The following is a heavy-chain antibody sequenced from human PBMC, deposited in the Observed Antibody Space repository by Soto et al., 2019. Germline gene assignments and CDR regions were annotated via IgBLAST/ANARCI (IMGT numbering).Heavy chain of an antibody. J-gene: IGHJ5*02. Sequence: PGGSLRLSCSASGFTFSIYAMHWVRQAPGKGLEYVSSISTNGGSTDYADSVKGRFTISRDNSKNTVYLQMSSLRVEDTAVYYCVRDRGYSGYNNWFDPWGQGTLVTVSS. V-gene: IGHV3-64D*06. CDR1: GFTFSIYA. D-gene: IGHD5-12*01. CDR3: VRDRGYSGYNNWFDP. CDR2: ISTNGGST.